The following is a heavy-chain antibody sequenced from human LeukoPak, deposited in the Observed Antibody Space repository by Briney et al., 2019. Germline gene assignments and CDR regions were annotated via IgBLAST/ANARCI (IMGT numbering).Heavy chain of an antibody. CDR1: GYTFTSYG. D-gene: IGHD3-22*01. V-gene: IGHV1-18*01. CDR2: ISAYNGNT. J-gene: IGHJ4*02. CDR3: AIDRVDYYYDSSGYYFETFDY. Sequence: ASVKVSCKASGYTFTSYGISWVRQAPGQGLEWMGWISAYNGNTNYAQKLQGRVTMTTDTSTSTAYMELRGLRSDDTAVYSCAIDRVDYYYDSSGYYFETFDYWGQGTLVTVSS.